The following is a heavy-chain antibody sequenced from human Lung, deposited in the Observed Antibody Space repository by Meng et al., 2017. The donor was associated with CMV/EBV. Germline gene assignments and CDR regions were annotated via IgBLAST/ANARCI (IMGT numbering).Heavy chain of an antibody. CDR2: IIPIFGTT. CDR3: ARTLGSTRFYFYNALDV. J-gene: IGHJ6*02. Sequence: SVXVSCKASGGTFSSYAISWVRQAPGQGLEWMGGIIPIFGTTNYAQNFQGRLTITTDESTSTAYMELGSLRSEDTAVYYCARTLGSTRFYFYNALDVWVQGTXVTVSS. V-gene: IGHV1-69*05. CDR1: GGTFSSYA. D-gene: IGHD1-7*01.